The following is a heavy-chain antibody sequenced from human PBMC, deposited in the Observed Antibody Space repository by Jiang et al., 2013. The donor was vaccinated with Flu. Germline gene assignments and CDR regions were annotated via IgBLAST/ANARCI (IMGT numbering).Heavy chain of an antibody. Sequence: VQLLESGGGVVQPGRSLRLSCAASGFTFGYYAMYWVRQAPGTGLECLAAVSYDGDKTYYADSARGRFTISRDNSKNTLYLQVNSLRPEDTAFYYCARGDYNAKRTFDSWGQGTLVTV. V-gene: IGHV3-30*03. J-gene: IGHJ4*02. CDR3: ARGDYNAKRTFDS. CDR1: GFTFGYYA. CDR2: VSYDGDKT. D-gene: IGHD4-11*01.